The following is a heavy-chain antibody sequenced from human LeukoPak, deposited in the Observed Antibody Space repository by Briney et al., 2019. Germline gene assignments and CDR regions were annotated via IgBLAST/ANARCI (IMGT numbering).Heavy chain of an antibody. V-gene: IGHV1-2*02. CDR3: AREGKGLLTKDFDY. Sequence: ASVKVSCKSSGFTFTDHYIHWARQAPGQGLEWMGYIGPHSTFTSSPQEFQGRVTMTRDPSMTTAYMELTSLTSDDTAVHFCAREGKGLLTKDFDYWGQGTLVTVSS. D-gene: IGHD2-2*01. CDR2: IGPHSTFT. J-gene: IGHJ4*02. CDR1: GFTFTDHY.